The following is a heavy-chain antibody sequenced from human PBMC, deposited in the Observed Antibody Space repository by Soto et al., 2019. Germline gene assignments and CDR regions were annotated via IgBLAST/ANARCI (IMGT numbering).Heavy chain of an antibody. Sequence: GGSLRLSCEASGFTFSGYEMNWVRQAPGKGLEWVSYISSSGSTIYYADSVKGRFTISRDNTKNSLYLQMNSLRAEDTAVYYCARDIVSCFDCRGQGTLGTVAS. D-gene: IGHD3-16*02. CDR1: GFTFSGYE. CDR2: ISSSGSTI. V-gene: IGHV3-48*03. CDR3: ARDIVSCFDC. J-gene: IGHJ4*02.